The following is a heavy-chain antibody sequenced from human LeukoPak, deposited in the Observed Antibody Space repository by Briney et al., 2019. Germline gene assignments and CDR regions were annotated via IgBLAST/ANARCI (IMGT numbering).Heavy chain of an antibody. D-gene: IGHD3-22*01. V-gene: IGHV3-30*02. Sequence: GGSLRLSCAASGFTFNSYGMHWVRQAPGKGLEWLAFISYDGSNTYYADSVKGRFTVSRDDSKSTLYLQMNSLRADDTAVYYCAKDGSSYYYIYYWGQGTLVTVSS. CDR3: AKDGSSYYYIYY. CDR1: GFTFNSYG. CDR2: ISYDGSNT. J-gene: IGHJ4*02.